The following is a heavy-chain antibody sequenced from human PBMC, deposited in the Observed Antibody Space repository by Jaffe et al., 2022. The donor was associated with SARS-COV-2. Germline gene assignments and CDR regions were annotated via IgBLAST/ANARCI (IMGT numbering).Heavy chain of an antibody. Sequence: QVQLVESGGGVVQPGRSLRLSCAASGFTFSSYAMHWVRQAPGKGLEWVAVISYDGSNKYYADSVKGRFTISRDNSKNTLYLQMNSLRAEDTAVYYCASLPPLLGYSYGSDAFDIWGQGTMVTVSS. CDR3: ASLPPLLGYSYGSDAFDI. CDR1: GFTFSSYA. J-gene: IGHJ3*02. D-gene: IGHD5-18*01. V-gene: IGHV3-30-3*01. CDR2: ISYDGSNK.